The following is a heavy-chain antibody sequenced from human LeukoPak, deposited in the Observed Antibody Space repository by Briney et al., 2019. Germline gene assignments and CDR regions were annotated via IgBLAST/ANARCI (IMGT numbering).Heavy chain of an antibody. CDR1: GGSISSGSYY. D-gene: IGHD6-19*01. Sequence: SETLSLTCTVSGGSISSGSYYWGWIRQPPGKGLEWIGSIYYSGSTYYNPSLKSRVTISVDTSKNQFSLNMGHVTAADPAVYYWARGYTDGWLIGYWGQGTLVTVSS. V-gene: IGHV4-39*01. J-gene: IGHJ4*02. CDR3: ARGYTDGWLIGY. CDR2: IYYSGST.